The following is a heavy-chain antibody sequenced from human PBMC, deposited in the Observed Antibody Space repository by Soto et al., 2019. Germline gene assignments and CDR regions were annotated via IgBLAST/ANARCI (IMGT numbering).Heavy chain of an antibody. CDR3: ARHSQVTNRVAFPFDP. J-gene: IGHJ5*02. CDR1: GGSISSSSYY. V-gene: IGHV4-39*01. CDR2: IYYSGTT. D-gene: IGHD3-3*02. Sequence: SETLSLTCTVSGGSISSSSYYWGWIRQPPGKELEWIGSIYYSGTTYYNPSLKSRVTISVDTSKNQFSLRPSSVTAADTAVYYCARHSQVTNRVAFPFDPWGQGTLVTVSS.